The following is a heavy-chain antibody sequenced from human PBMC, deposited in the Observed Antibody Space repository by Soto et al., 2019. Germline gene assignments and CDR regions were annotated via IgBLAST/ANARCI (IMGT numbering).Heavy chain of an antibody. CDR1: GDSVSSNSAA. CDR2: TYYRSKWYN. V-gene: IGHV6-1*01. CDR3: ARDRAYSSTWPTRDYYYGMDV. Sequence: PSQTLSLTCAISGDSVSSNSAAWNWIRHSPSRGLEWLGRTYYRSKWYNDYAVSVKSRITINPDTSKNQFSLQLNSVTPEDTAVYYCARDRAYSSTWPTRDYYYGMDVWGQGTTVTVSS. D-gene: IGHD6-13*01. J-gene: IGHJ6*02.